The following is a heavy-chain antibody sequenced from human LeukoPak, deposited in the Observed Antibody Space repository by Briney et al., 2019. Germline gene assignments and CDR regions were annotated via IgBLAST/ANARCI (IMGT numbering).Heavy chain of an antibody. V-gene: IGHV4-39*01. J-gene: IGHJ1*01. CDR2: IYYSGST. Sequence: SEXXSLTCTVSGGSISSSSYYWGWIRQPPGKGLEWIGSIYYSGSTYYNPSLKSRVTISVDTSKNQFSLKLSSVTAADTAVYYCAGIAAVGTWYFQHWGQGTLVTVSS. CDR3: AGIAAVGTWYFQH. D-gene: IGHD6-13*01. CDR1: GGSISSSSYY.